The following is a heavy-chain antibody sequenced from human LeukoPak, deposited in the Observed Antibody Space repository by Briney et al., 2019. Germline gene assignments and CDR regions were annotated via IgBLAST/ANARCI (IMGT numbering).Heavy chain of an antibody. D-gene: IGHD3-22*01. J-gene: IGHJ4*02. Sequence: SQTLSLTCAVSGGSTSSGGYSWSWIRQPPGKGLEWIGYIYYSGSTYYNPSLKSRVTISVDRSKNQFSLKLSSVTAADTAVYYCARVGISGDSSGDYYFDYWGQGTLVTVSS. CDR3: ARVGISGDSSGDYYFDY. CDR2: IYYSGST. CDR1: GGSTSSGGYS. V-gene: IGHV4-30-2*01.